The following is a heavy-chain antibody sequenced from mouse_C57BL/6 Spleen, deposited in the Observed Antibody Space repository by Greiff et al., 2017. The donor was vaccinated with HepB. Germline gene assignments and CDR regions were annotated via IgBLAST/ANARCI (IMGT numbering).Heavy chain of an antibody. CDR1: GYTFTSYT. CDR2: INPSSGYT. D-gene: IGHD1-1*01. V-gene: IGHV1-4*01. J-gene: IGHJ2*01. Sequence: VQLQQSGAELARPGASVKMSCKASGYTFTSYTMHWVKQRPGQGLEWIGYINPSSGYTKYNQKFKDKATLTADKSSSTAYMQLSSLTSEDSAVYYCARGSYWDYFDYWGQGTTLTVSS. CDR3: ARGSYWDYFDY.